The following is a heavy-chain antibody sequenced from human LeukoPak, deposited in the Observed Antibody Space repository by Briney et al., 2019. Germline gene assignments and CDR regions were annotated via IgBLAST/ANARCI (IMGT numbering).Heavy chain of an antibody. V-gene: IGHV3-74*01. CDR3: AREVELELNY. CDR1: GFTFSSYW. D-gene: IGHD1-7*01. Sequence: GGSLRLSCAASGFTFSSYWMHWVRQAPGKGLVWVSRINSDGSSTSYADSVRGRFTISRDNAKNSLYLQMNSLRAEDTALYYCAREVELELNYWGQGTLVTVSS. CDR2: INSDGSST. J-gene: IGHJ4*02.